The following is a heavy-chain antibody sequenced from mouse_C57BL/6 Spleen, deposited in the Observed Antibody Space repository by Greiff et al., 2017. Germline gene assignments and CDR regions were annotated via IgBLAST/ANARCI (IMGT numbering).Heavy chain of an antibody. Sequence: EVQLQQSGPELVKPGASVMISCKASGYSFTGYYMNWVKQSPEKSLEWIGEINPSTGGTTYNQKFKAKATLTVDKSSSTAYMQLKSLTSEDSAVYYCARAYGSSYWYFDVWGTGTTVTVSS. D-gene: IGHD1-1*01. J-gene: IGHJ1*03. V-gene: IGHV1-42*01. CDR2: INPSTGGT. CDR3: ARAYGSSYWYFDV. CDR1: GYSFTGYY.